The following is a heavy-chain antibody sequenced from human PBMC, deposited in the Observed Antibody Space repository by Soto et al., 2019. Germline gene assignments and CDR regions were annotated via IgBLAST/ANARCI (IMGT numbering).Heavy chain of an antibody. CDR2: ISAYNGDT. D-gene: IGHD6-19*01. J-gene: IGHJ6*03. Sequence: QDQLVQSGGEVKKPGASVKVSCTASGYSFTNYGITWVRQAPGQGSEWMGWISAYNGDTNYAQKLQGRVTMTTDASMLTAYLELRSLRSDDTAVYYCARDRGVAPPVAGNTHYYYYMDVWGKGTTVTVSS. CDR1: GYSFTNYG. CDR3: ARDRGVAPPVAGNTHYYYYMDV. V-gene: IGHV1-18*01.